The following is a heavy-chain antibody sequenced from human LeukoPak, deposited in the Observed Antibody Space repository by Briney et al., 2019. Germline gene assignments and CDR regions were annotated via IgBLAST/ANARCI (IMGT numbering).Heavy chain of an antibody. CDR2: INPNSGGT. J-gene: IGHJ5*02. V-gene: IGHV1-2*02. D-gene: IGHD3-22*01. CDR1: GYTFTGYY. Sequence: XSVKVSCKASGYTFTGYYMHWVRQAPGQGLEWMGWINPNSGGTNYAQKFQGRVTMTRDTSISTAYMELSRLRSDDTAVYYCARDMGITMIVVVITRASWFDPWGQGTLVTVSS. CDR3: ARDMGITMIVVVITRASWFDP.